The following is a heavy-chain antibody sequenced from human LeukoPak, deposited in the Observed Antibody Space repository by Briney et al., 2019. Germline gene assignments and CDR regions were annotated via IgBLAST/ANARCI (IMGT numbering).Heavy chain of an antibody. D-gene: IGHD3-10*01. J-gene: IGHJ4*02. V-gene: IGHV3-23*01. CDR1: GVTFSSYG. CDR2: ISGSGGST. CDR3: AKGGHYYGSWSSPTYFDY. Sequence: PGGSLRLSCAASGVTFSSYGMSWVRQAPGKGLEWVSGISGSGGSTYYSDSVKGRFTTSRDNSRNTLYLQMNSLRAEDTAVYYCAKGGHYYGSWSSPTYFDYWGQGTLVTVSS.